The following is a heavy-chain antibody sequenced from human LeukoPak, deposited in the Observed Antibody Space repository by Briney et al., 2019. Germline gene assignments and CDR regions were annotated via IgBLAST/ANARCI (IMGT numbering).Heavy chain of an antibody. CDR1: SVSLSGFY. V-gene: IGHV4-34*01. Sequence: AETLSLTCAVYSVSLSGFYWSWLRQPPGKGVEWVGEIPHRGRPNYTPSLRSRVPISLDTSSNHCSLKLTSVSAADTAMYYCARGGVEYGGVGGYFDYWGQGTLVTVSS. CDR2: IPHRGRP. D-gene: IGHD2-8*02. J-gene: IGHJ4*02. CDR3: ARGGVEYGGVGGYFDY.